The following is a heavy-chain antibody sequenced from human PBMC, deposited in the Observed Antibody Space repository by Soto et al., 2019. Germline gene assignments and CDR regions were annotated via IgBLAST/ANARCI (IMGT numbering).Heavy chain of an antibody. CDR2: IYPGDSDT. V-gene: IGHV5-51*01. CDR3: ARRGIWFGEYTFFDY. D-gene: IGHD3-10*01. J-gene: IGHJ4*02. CDR1: GYSFTSYW. Sequence: PGESLKISCNGSGYSFTSYWIGWVGQMPGKGLEWMGIIYPGDSDTRYSPSFQGQVTISADKSISTAYLQWSSLKASDTAMYYCARRGIWFGEYTFFDYWGQGTLVTVSS.